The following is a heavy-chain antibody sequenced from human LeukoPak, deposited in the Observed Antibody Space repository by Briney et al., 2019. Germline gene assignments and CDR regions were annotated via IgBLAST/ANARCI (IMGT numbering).Heavy chain of an antibody. CDR1: GGSISSYY. J-gene: IGHJ4*02. Sequence: SETLSLTCTVSGGSISSYYWSWIRQPPGKGLEWIGYIYYSGSTNYNPSLKSRVTISVDTSKNQFSLKLSSVTAADTAVYYCARGGPGEFGELFYYFDYWGQGTLVTVPS. D-gene: IGHD3-10*01. CDR3: ARGGPGEFGELFYYFDY. CDR2: IYYSGST. V-gene: IGHV4-59*01.